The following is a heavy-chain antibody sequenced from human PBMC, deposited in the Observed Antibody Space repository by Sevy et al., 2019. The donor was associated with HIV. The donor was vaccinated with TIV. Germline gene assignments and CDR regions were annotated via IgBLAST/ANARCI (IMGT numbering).Heavy chain of an antibody. D-gene: IGHD3-16*02. CDR1: GFTFSSYA. J-gene: IGHJ4*02. V-gene: IGHV3-30*04. CDR3: ARAETYDYVWGSYRYYFDY. Sequence: GGSLRLSCAASGFTFSSYAMHWVRQAPGKGLEWVAVISYDGSNKYYADSVKGRFTISRDNSKNPLYLQMNSLRAEDTAVYYCARAETYDYVWGSYRYYFDYWGQGTLVTVSS. CDR2: ISYDGSNK.